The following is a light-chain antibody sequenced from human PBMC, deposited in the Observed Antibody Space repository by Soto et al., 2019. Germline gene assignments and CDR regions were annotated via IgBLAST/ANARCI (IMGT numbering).Light chain of an antibody. CDR2: RND. CDR3: VAWDDSLSGRV. CDR1: GSNIGSHD. J-gene: IGLJ3*02. Sequence: QSVLTQPPSASGTPGRGAPTLGLGSGSNIGSHDVYWYQHLPGTAPKVLIYRNDQRPSGVPDRFSASRSGTSASLAISGLRSEDEADYYCVAWDDSLSGRVFGGGTKLTVL. V-gene: IGLV1-47*02.